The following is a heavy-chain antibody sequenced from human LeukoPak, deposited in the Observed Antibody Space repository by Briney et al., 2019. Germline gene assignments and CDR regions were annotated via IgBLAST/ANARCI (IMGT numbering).Heavy chain of an antibody. CDR1: GYTFTGYY. D-gene: IGHD6-6*01. V-gene: IGHV1-2*02. CDR2: INPNIGDT. CDR3: ARGDLVRHYYYMDV. Sequence: GASVEVSCKASGYTFTGYYVHWVRQAPGQGLEWIGWINPNIGDTNYAQKFQGRVTMTRDTSISTAYMELSGLRSDDTAVYYCARGDLVRHYYYMDVWGKGTTVTVSS. J-gene: IGHJ6*03.